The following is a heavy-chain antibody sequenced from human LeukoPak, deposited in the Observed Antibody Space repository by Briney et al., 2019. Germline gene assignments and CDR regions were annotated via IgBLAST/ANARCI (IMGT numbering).Heavy chain of an antibody. CDR3: ARGYGDYFDY. V-gene: IGHV3-30*02. Sequence: PGGSLRLSCAASGFTFSTYGMHWVRQAPGKGLEWVAFIRYDGSNKYYADSVKGRFTISRDNSKNTLYLQMNSLRAEDTAVYYCARGYGDYFDYWGQGTLVTVSS. D-gene: IGHD4-17*01. CDR2: IRYDGSNK. CDR1: GFTFSTYG. J-gene: IGHJ4*02.